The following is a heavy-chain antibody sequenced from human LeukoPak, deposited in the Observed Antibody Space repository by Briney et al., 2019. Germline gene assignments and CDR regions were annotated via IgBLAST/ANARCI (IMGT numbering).Heavy chain of an antibody. Sequence: ASVKVFCKASGYTFTGYYMHWVRQAPGQGLEWMGRINPNSGGTNYAQKFQGRVTMTRDTSISTAYMELSRLRSDDTAVYYCARGSYYYDSSGYNWFDPWGQGTLVTVSS. CDR3: ARGSYYYDSSGYNWFDP. CDR1: GYTFTGYY. J-gene: IGHJ5*02. D-gene: IGHD3-22*01. V-gene: IGHV1-2*06. CDR2: INPNSGGT.